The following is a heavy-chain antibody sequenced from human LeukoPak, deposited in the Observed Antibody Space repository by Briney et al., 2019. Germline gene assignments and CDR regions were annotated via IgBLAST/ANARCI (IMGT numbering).Heavy chain of an antibody. V-gene: IGHV5-51*01. CDR2: IYPGDSDT. D-gene: IGHD6-6*01. CDR3: ARTGIEYSSSSLLDAHYYYYMDV. J-gene: IGHJ6*03. CDR1: GYSFTSYW. Sequence: GESLKISCKGSGYSFTSYWIGWVRQMPGKGLEWMGIIYPGDSDTRYSPSFQGQVTISADKSISTAYLQWSSLKASDTAMYYCARTGIEYSSSSLLDAHYYYYMDVWGKGTTVTVSS.